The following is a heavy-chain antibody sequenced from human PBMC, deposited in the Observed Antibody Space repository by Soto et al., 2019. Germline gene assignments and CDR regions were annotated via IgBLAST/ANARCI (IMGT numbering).Heavy chain of an antibody. D-gene: IGHD6-13*01. Sequence: ASVKVSCKASGYTFTSYAMHWVRQAPGQRLEWMGWINAGNGNTKYSQKFQGRVTITRDTSASTAYMELSSLRSEDTAVYYCARALPGYSSRIDSGFDYWGQGTLVTVSS. J-gene: IGHJ4*02. V-gene: IGHV1-3*01. CDR1: GYTFTSYA. CDR3: ARALPGYSSRIDSGFDY. CDR2: INAGNGNT.